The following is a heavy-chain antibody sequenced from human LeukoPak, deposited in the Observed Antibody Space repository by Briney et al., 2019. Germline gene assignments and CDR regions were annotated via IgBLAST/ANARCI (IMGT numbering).Heavy chain of an antibody. V-gene: IGHV3-11*01. Sequence: GGSLRLSCAASGFTFSDYYMSWIRQAPGKGLEWVSYISSSGSTIYYTDSVKGRFTISRVNAKNSLYLQMNSLRAEDTAVYYCARSLGRYCSGGSCYPAVGYWGQGTLVTVSS. J-gene: IGHJ4*02. D-gene: IGHD2-15*01. CDR3: ARSLGRYCSGGSCYPAVGY. CDR1: GFTFSDYY. CDR2: ISSSGSTI.